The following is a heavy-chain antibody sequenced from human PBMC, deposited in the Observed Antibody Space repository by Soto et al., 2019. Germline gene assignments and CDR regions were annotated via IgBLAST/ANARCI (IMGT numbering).Heavy chain of an antibody. D-gene: IGHD2-15*01. J-gene: IGHJ3*02. CDR1: GYTLTELS. CDR2: FDPEDGET. CDR3: ATDPNESGYSGDSWLDASDI. Sequence: QVQLVQSGAEVKKPGASVKVSCKVSGYTLTELSMHWVRQAPGKGLEWMGGFDPEDGETIYAQKFQGRVTMTEDTSTDTAYMELSSLRSEDTAVYYCATDPNESGYSGDSWLDASDIWRQGTMFTVSS. V-gene: IGHV1-24*01.